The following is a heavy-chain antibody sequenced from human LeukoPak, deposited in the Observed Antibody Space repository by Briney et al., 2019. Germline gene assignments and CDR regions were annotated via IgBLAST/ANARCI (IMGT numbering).Heavy chain of an antibody. CDR2: SSESGSAT. CDR1: GFTFSNYA. V-gene: IGHV3-23*01. CDR3: ARDRNLDY. Sequence: GGSLRLSCAASGFTFSNYAMSWVRQAPGRGLEWVSTSSESGSATRYADSVKGRFTISRDNSMSTLYLQMNSLRAEDTAVYYCARDRNLDYWGQGTLVTVSS. J-gene: IGHJ4*02.